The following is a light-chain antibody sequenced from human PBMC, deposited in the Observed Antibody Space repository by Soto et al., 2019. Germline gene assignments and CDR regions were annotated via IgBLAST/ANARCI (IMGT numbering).Light chain of an antibody. CDR1: QNINIY. V-gene: IGKV1-39*01. Sequence: DNQMTQYPSSLSTSVGDRVTISCRASQNINIYLNWYQQKPGKAPKLLIYAASKLQSGVSSRFSGSASRTDFTLTISSLQPEDSATYYCQQTDSAPSFGGRSKVDVK. CDR3: QQTDSAPS. CDR2: AAS. J-gene: IGKJ4*01.